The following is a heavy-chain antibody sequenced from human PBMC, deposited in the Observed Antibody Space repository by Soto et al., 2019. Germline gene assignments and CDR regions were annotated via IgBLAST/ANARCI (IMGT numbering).Heavy chain of an antibody. J-gene: IGHJ5*02. CDR3: ARDFVKYYYGSAPFDP. CDR1: GYTFTIYA. V-gene: IGHV1-3*01. D-gene: IGHD3-10*01. Sequence: ASVKVSCKASGYTFTIYAMHWVRQAPGQRLEWMGWINAGNGNTKYSQKFQGRVTITRDTSASTAYMELSSLRSEDTAMNYCARDFVKYYYGSAPFDPWGQGTLVTVSS. CDR2: INAGNGNT.